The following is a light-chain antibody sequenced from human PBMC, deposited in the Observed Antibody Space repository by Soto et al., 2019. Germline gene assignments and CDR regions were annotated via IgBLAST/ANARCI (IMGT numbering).Light chain of an antibody. Sequence: DIQMTPSPSSLSASVVDRVTITCRASQSISSYLNWYQQKPGKAPKRLIYAASSLQSGVPSRFSGSGSGTEFTLTISSLQPEDFATYYCLQDYNYPWTFGQGTKVDIK. CDR2: AAS. J-gene: IGKJ1*01. CDR3: LQDYNYPWT. V-gene: IGKV1-17*01. CDR1: QSISSY.